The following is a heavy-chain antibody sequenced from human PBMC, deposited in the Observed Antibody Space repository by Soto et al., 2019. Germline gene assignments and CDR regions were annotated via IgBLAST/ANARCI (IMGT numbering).Heavy chain of an antibody. CDR1: GGSISRGGYS. D-gene: IGHD5-12*01. Sequence: SQTLSLTCAVSGGSISRGGYSWCWIRQPPGKDLEWIRYIYHSGSTYYNPSLKSRVTISVDRSKNQFALKLSSVTVADTAVYYCFFFNDGATTEIYTLSRHDASDL. CDR3: FFFNDGATTEIYTLSRHDASDL. CDR2: IYHSGST. J-gene: IGHJ2*01. V-gene: IGHV4-30-2*01.